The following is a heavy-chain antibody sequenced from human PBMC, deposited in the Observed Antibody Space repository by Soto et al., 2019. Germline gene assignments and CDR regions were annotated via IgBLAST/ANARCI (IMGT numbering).Heavy chain of an antibody. J-gene: IGHJ4*02. D-gene: IGHD3-10*01. Sequence: QTLSAPCGICGDSISSNSFVWNWIRPSPSRGLEWLGRTYYRSKWYIDYAVSVKSRITINPDTSKNQFSLQLNSVTPEDTAVYYCARRSGSPGYFDYWGQGALV. CDR3: ARRSGSPGYFDY. CDR2: TYYRSKWYI. CDR1: GDSISSNSFV. V-gene: IGHV6-1*01.